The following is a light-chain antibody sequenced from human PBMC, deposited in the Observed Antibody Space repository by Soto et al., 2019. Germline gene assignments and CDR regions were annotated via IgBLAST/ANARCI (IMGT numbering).Light chain of an antibody. V-gene: IGLV1-44*01. CDR3: AACDASLNGVV. Sequence: QAVVTQPPSASGTPGLRVTFSCSGSSSNIGSNPVSWYQLLPGTAPKLLIYDDERPSGVPDRFSGSKSGTSASLAISGLQSHDEADYYCAACDASLNGVVFGGGTKLTVL. CDR1: SSNIGSNP. CDR2: DD. J-gene: IGLJ2*01.